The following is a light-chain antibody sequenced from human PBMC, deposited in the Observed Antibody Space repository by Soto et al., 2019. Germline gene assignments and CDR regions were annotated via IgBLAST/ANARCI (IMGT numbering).Light chain of an antibody. Sequence: QSVPTQPASVSGSPGQSITISCTGTSSDVGSHNLVSWYQQHPGQAPKLMIYEVSKRPLGVSARFSASKSGNTASLTISGLQAEDEADYYCCSYGGSRAVFGGGTQLTVL. CDR2: EVS. J-gene: IGLJ7*01. CDR1: SSDVGSHNL. CDR3: CSYGGSRAV. V-gene: IGLV2-23*02.